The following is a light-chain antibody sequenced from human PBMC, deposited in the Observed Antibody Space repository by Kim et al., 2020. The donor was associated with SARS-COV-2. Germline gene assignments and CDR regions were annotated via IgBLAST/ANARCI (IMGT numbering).Light chain of an antibody. V-gene: IGKV1-5*01. CDR3: QQYNRYWA. Sequence: SAAVGDRVTMTCRASQSIRNWLAWYQQKPGKAPKLLIYHASTLNRGVPSRFSGRGSGTEFTLTSGGLQSDDFGTYYCQQYNRYWAFGQGTKVDIK. J-gene: IGKJ1*01. CDR2: HAS. CDR1: QSIRNW.